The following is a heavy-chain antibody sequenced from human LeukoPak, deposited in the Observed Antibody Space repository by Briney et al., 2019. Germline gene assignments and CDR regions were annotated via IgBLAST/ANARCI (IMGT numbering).Heavy chain of an antibody. J-gene: IGHJ4*02. D-gene: IGHD3-22*01. CDR1: GGSISSGDYY. CDR3: ARHPSGYLEQGGRFDY. CDR2: IYYSGST. Sequence: PSETLSLTCTVSGGSISSGDYYWSWIRQPPGKGLEWIGYIYYSGSTYYNPSLKSRVTISVDTSKNQFSLKLSSVTAADTAVYYCARHPSGYLEQGGRFDYWGQGTLVTVSS. V-gene: IGHV4-30-4*01.